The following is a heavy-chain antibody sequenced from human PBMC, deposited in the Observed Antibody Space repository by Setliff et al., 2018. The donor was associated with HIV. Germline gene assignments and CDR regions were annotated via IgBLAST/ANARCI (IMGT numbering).Heavy chain of an antibody. J-gene: IGHJ1*01. Sequence: ASVKVSCKASGYTFITYYMHWVRQAPGQGLEWMGIINPSGGSPNYAQKFQGRVTMTRDTSTSTVYMELSSLRSEDTAVYYCARGHMSVGAWVGATSRGLFQHWGQDTLVTVSS. D-gene: IGHD1-26*01. CDR1: GYTFITYY. CDR3: ARGHMSVGAWVGATSRGLFQH. V-gene: IGHV1-46*01. CDR2: INPSGGSP.